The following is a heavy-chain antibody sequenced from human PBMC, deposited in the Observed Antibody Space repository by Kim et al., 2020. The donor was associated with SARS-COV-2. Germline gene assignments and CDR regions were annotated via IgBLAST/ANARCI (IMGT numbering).Heavy chain of an antibody. V-gene: IGHV1-69*04. CDR2: IIPILGIA. Sequence: SVKVSCKASGGTFSSYAFSWVRQAPGQGLEWMGRIIPILGIANYAQKFQGRVTITADKSTSTAYMELSSLRSEDTAVYYCASQITMVRGVITNYGMDVWGQGTTVTVSS. CDR1: GGTFSSYA. D-gene: IGHD3-10*01. CDR3: ASQITMVRGVITNYGMDV. J-gene: IGHJ6*02.